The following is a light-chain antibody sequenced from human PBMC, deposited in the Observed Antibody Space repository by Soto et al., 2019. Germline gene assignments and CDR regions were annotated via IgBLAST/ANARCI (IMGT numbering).Light chain of an antibody. CDR2: GAS. J-gene: IGKJ4*01. V-gene: IGKV3-20*01. Sequence: EIVLTKSPGTLSLSPGERATLSCRASQSVSSSYLAWYQQKPGQAPRLLIYGASSRATGIPDRFSGSGSGTDFTLTISRLEPEDVAVYYCQQYGSSPITFGGGTKVDIK. CDR1: QSVSSSY. CDR3: QQYGSSPIT.